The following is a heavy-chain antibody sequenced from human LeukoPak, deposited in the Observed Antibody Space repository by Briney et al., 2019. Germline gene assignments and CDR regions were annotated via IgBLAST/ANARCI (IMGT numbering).Heavy chain of an antibody. CDR1: GFTFSSYG. V-gene: IGHV3-33*01. D-gene: IGHD6-13*01. CDR3: ARDNTIAAAGTQSNWFDP. CDR2: IWYDGSNK. J-gene: IGHJ5*02. Sequence: PGRSLRLSCAASGFTFSSYGMHWVRQAPGKGLEWVAVIWYDGSNKYYADSVKGRFTISRDSSKNTLYLQMNSLRAEDTAVYYCARDNTIAAAGTQSNWFDPWGQGTLVTVSS.